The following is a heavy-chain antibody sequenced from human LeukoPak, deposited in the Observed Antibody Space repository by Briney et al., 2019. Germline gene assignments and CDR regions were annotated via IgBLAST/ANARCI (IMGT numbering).Heavy chain of an antibody. D-gene: IGHD2-21*02. CDR1: GFTITRNY. V-gene: IGHV3-53*01. CDR3: AREHPLLRYFDY. CDR2: IYSGGST. J-gene: IGHJ4*02. Sequence: PGGSLRLSCAASGFTITRNYMTWIRQAPGKGLEWVSLIYSGGSTSYSDSVKGRFTISRDTSKETVYLQMDSLRAEDTAVYYCAREHPLLRYFDYWGQGTLVTVSS.